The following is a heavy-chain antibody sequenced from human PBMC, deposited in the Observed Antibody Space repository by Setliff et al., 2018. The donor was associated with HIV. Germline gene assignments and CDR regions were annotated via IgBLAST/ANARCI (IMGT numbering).Heavy chain of an antibody. D-gene: IGHD2-8*01. CDR1: GGSMSSTIYY. CDR3: ASSMGSHDAFDI. V-gene: IGHV4-39*07. J-gene: IGHJ3*02. CDR2: IYYTGGT. Sequence: PSETLSLTCTVSGGSMSSTIYYWGWIRQPPGKGLTWIGSIYYTGGTYYNPSLKSRVTISVDMSKNQFSLKLGSVTAADTAVYYCASSMGSHDAFDIWGQGTMVTVSS.